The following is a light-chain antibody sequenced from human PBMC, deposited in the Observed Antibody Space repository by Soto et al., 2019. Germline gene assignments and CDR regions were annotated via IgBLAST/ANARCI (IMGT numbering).Light chain of an antibody. V-gene: IGKV3D-15*01. J-gene: IGKJ2*01. Sequence: DIVMTQSPATLSVSPGETATLSCRASQTIGSDLAWYQQKPGQTPRLLIFGASNRATGIPARFSGSGSGTAFSLTISSLQSADFAVYYEHHYKNFPPYTFGQGTKLESK. CDR3: HHYKNFPPYT. CDR2: GAS. CDR1: QTIGSD.